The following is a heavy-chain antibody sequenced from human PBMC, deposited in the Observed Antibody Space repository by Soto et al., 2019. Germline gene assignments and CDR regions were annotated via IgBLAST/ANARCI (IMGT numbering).Heavy chain of an antibody. D-gene: IGHD2-8*01. V-gene: IGHV3-33*01. J-gene: IGHJ5*01. Sequence: QVKVVESGVGVVQPGRSLRLSCAASGFIFSNYGMHWVRQAPGKGLAWLAAIWYDGVHKHYADSVKGRFSTSRDNSKNTVYLQNNSLRAEDTAVYYCARDQGEIAAAPIDNNGLSYRFDSWCQGTLVTVSS. CDR2: IWYDGVHK. CDR3: ARDQGEIAAAPIDNNGLSYRFDS. CDR1: GFIFSNYG.